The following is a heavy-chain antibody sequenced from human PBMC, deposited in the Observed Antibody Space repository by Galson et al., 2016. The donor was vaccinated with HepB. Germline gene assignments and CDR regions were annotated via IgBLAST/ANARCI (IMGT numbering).Heavy chain of an antibody. CDR2: IQNPGST. Sequence: SETLSLTCTVSSGSVSSGGYYWSWVRQSPGKGLEWIGYIQNPGSTNYNPSLKGRVTISIDRSKNQFFLELTSVTAEDTAVYYCARDEGFYNGMDVWGQGTTVTVSS. CDR3: ARDEGFYNGMDV. J-gene: IGHJ6*02. V-gene: IGHV4-61*08. CDR1: SGSVSSGGYY. D-gene: IGHD2/OR15-2a*01.